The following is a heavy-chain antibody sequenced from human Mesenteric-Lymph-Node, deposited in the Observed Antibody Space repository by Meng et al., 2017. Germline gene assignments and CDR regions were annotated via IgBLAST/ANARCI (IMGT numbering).Heavy chain of an antibody. CDR3: ARGGATPMIIKY. D-gene: IGHD3-10*01. J-gene: IGHJ4*02. V-gene: IGHV4-34*02. CDR2: VYHNGVT. Sequence: QVQLKQWVADVVKPSQTLSLTCAVYGGSLSGYYWSWIRQPPGKGLEWMGEVYHNGVTKYSPSLRSRVVISIDTSKNQFSLNLRSVSAADTAMYYCARGGATPMIIKYWGPGTLVTVSS. CDR1: GGSLSGYY.